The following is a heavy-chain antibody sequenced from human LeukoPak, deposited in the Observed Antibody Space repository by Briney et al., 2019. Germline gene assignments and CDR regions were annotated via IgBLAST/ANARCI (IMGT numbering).Heavy chain of an antibody. CDR3: AKGGSRDIVVVPAAPIDY. Sequence: GGSLRLSCAASGFTFSSYSMNWVRQAPGKGLEWVSSISSSSSYIYYADSVKGRFTISRDNSKNTLYLQMNSLRAEDTAVYYCAKGGSRDIVVVPAAPIDYWGQGTLVTVSS. V-gene: IGHV3-21*01. J-gene: IGHJ4*02. D-gene: IGHD2-2*01. CDR2: ISSSSSYI. CDR1: GFTFSSYS.